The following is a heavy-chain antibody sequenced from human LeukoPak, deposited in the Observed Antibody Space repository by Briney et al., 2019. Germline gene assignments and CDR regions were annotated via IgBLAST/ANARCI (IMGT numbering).Heavy chain of an antibody. CDR1: GFTFSDYY. J-gene: IGHJ4*02. CDR3: VRAYSRGYSDDFDY. D-gene: IGHD3-22*01. Sequence: GVSLRFSCAASGFTFSDYYMSRMRQAPGRGLEGVSYLDGSGSSLYYADSAKGRFTVSRDNAENSLYLQMNSLRGEDTAVYYCVRAYSRGYSDDFDYWGQGTLVTVSS. CDR2: LDGSGSSL. V-gene: IGHV3-11*01.